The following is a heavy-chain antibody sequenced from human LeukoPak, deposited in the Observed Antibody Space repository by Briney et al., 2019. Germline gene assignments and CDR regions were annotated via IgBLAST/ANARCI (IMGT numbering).Heavy chain of an antibody. CDR3: AKEYGSGSYLIPYYFDY. Sequence: PGGSLRLSCAASGFTFSNYALSWVRQAPGRGLEWVSLISWSSLTTEYADSVKGRFTVSRDNSKNTLSLQMNSLRAEDTAVYYCAKEYGSGSYLIPYYFDYWGQGTLVTVSS. CDR2: ISWSSLTT. D-gene: IGHD3-10*01. J-gene: IGHJ4*02. CDR1: GFTFSNYA. V-gene: IGHV3-23*01.